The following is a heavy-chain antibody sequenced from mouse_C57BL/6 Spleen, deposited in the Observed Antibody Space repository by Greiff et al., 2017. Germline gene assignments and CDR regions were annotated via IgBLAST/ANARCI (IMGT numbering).Heavy chain of an antibody. Sequence: QVQLQQSGAELARPGASVKLSCKASGYTFTSYGISWVKQRTGQGLEWIGEIYPRSGNTYYNKKFKGKATLTADKSSSTAYMELRSLTSEDSAVYFCEGYYGNPYYFDYWGQGTTLTVSS. CDR1: GYTFTSYG. V-gene: IGHV1-81*01. CDR2: IYPRSGNT. D-gene: IGHD1-1*01. CDR3: EGYYGNPYYFDY. J-gene: IGHJ2*01.